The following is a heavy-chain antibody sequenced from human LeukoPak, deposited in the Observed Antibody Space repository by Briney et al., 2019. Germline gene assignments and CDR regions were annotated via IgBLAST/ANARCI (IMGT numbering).Heavy chain of an antibody. CDR1: GGSISSYY. V-gene: IGHV4-59*01. Sequence: PSETLSLTCTVSGGSISSYYWSWIRQPPGKGLEWIGYIYYSGSTNYNPSLKGRVTISVDTSKNQFSLKLSSVTAADTAVYYCARDIGGSQVFDYWGQGTLVTVSS. CDR2: IYYSGST. D-gene: IGHD1-26*01. CDR3: ARDIGGSQVFDY. J-gene: IGHJ4*02.